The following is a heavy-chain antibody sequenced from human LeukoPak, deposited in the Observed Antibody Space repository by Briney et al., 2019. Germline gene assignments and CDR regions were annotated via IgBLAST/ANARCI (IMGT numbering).Heavy chain of an antibody. V-gene: IGHV3-21*01. CDR1: GFTFSSYT. Sequence: GGSLRLSCTASGFTFSSYTMNWVRQAPGKGLEWVSSIRGSGDYIFYADSMKGRFTISRDNARNSLYLQVNSLRAEDTAVYYCARGVGSNWFIYFQYWGQGTVVTVSS. CDR3: ARGVGSNWFIYFQY. CDR2: IRGSGDYI. D-gene: IGHD6-13*01. J-gene: IGHJ1*01.